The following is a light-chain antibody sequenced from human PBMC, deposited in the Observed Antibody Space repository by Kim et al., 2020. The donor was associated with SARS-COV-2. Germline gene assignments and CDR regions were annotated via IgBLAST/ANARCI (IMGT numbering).Light chain of an antibody. V-gene: IGKV3-20*01. Sequence: EIVLTQSPGPLSLSPGERTSLSCRASQSVFSNLAWYQQKPGLAPRLLIYGTSRRATGIPDRFSGSGSGTDFTLTITRLEPEDFAVYYCQQYVGLPYTFGQGTKLEI. J-gene: IGKJ2*01. CDR1: QSVFSN. CDR3: QQYVGLPYT. CDR2: GTS.